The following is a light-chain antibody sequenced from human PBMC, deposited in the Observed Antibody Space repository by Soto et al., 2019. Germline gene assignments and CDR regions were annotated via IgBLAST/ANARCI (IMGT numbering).Light chain of an antibody. CDR2: AAS. V-gene: IGKV1-39*01. Sequence: DIQMTQSPSSLSASVGDRVTITCRASQSIGNYLNWYQQKPGKAPKLLIYAASSLQSGVPSSCSGSGSGTDFTLTISRQQPEDFATYYCQQSHAAPRTVGQGTKVEI. CDR1: QSIGNY. CDR3: QQSHAAPRT. J-gene: IGKJ1*01.